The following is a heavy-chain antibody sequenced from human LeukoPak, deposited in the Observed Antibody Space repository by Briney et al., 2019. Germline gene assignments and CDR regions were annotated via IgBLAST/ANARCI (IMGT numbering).Heavy chain of an antibody. D-gene: IGHD6-19*01. J-gene: IGHJ3*02. CDR1: GFTFSNYA. CDR3: ARAYRSGWEYASDI. Sequence: PGGSLRLSCAASGFTFSNYAMTWVRQAPGKGLEWVSAISGSGGSTYYADSVKGRFTISRDNSKNTLYLQMNSLRAEDTALYYCARAYRSGWEYASDIWGQGTMVTVSS. CDR2: ISGSGGST. V-gene: IGHV3-23*01.